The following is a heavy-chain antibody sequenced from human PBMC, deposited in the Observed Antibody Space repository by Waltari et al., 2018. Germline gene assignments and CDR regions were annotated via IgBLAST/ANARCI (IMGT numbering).Heavy chain of an antibody. Sequence: QVQVVESGGGAVQPGQSLRLSCVTSGFNFSSYGLHWVRQAPGKGLEWVAVIWYDGSNTDYRESVKGRFTISRDNVKNTVDLQMNNLRVEDTAVYYCARPAWNDPPYYYGMDVWGPGTTVSVSS. D-gene: IGHD1-1*01. J-gene: IGHJ6*02. V-gene: IGHV3-33*01. CDR2: IWYDGSNT. CDR1: GFNFSSYG. CDR3: ARPAWNDPPYYYGMDV.